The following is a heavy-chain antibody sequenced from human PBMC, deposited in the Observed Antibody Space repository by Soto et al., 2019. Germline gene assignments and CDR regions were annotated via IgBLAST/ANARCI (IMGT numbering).Heavy chain of an antibody. V-gene: IGHV4-61*01. CDR1: GCSVSSGSYY. CDR2: IYYSGST. Sequence: XETLSLTCTVSGCSVSSGSYYWSWIRQPRGKGLEWIGYIYYSGSTNYNPSLKSRVTISVDTSKNQFSLKLSSVTAADTAVYYCARDSGSLYYYYYGMDVWGQGTTVTVSS. CDR3: ARDSGSLYYYYYGMDV. J-gene: IGHJ6*02. D-gene: IGHD3-10*01.